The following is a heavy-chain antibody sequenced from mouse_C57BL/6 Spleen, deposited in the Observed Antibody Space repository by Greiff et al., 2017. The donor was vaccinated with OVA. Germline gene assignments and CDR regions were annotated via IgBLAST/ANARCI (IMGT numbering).Heavy chain of an antibody. J-gene: IGHJ2*01. Sequence: QVQLQQSGPGLVQPSQSLYITCTVSGFSLTSYGVHWVRQSPGKGLEWLGVIWSGGSTDYNAAFISRLSISKDNSKSQVFFKMNSLQADDTAIYYCARDITTVVATSYFDYWGQGTTLTVSS. CDR2: IWSGGST. D-gene: IGHD1-1*01. CDR3: ARDITTVVATSYFDY. CDR1: GFSLTSYG. V-gene: IGHV2-2*01.